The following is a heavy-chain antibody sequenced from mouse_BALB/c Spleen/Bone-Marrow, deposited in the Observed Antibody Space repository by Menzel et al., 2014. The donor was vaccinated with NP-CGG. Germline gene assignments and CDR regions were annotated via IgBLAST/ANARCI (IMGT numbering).Heavy chain of an antibody. CDR2: INSNGGST. J-gene: IGHJ2*01. CDR3: ARGNYGNYVDYFDY. D-gene: IGHD2-1*01. V-gene: IGHV5-6-3*01. CDR1: GFTFSSYG. Sequence: EVQGVESGGGLVQPGGSLKLSCAASGFTFSSYGMPWVRQTPDKRLELVASINSNGGSTYYPDSVKGRFTISRDNAKXTLSLQMSSLKSEDTAVYYCARGNYGNYVDYFDYWGQGTTLTVSS.